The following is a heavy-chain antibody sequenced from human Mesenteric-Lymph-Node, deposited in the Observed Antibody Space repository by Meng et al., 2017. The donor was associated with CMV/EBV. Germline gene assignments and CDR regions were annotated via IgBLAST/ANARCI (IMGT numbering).Heavy chain of an antibody. CDR1: GYTFSIYY. J-gene: IGHJ4*02. V-gene: IGHV1-46*01. Sequence: ASVKVSCKASGYTFSIYYMHWVRQAPGQGLEWMGIINPSGYNTSYAQKFQGRVTMTRDTSTSTVYMDLTSLRSEDTAAYYCARASSTRSPFDNWGQGTLVTVSS. CDR2: INPSGYNT. D-gene: IGHD2-15*01. CDR3: ARASSTRSPFDN.